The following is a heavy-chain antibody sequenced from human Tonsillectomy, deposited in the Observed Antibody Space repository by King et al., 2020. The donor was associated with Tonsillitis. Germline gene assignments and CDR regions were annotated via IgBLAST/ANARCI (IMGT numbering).Heavy chain of an antibody. CDR1: GFTFSSYA. V-gene: IGHV3-23*04. D-gene: IGHD3-10*01. CDR2: ISGSGVST. CDR3: AKARVSGSYYRVFDAFDI. J-gene: IGHJ3*02. Sequence: VQLVESGGGLVQTGGSLRLSCAASGFTFSSYAMSWVRQAPGKGLEWVSGISGSGVSTYYADSVKGRFTISRDNSKNTLYLQMNSLRAEDTAVYYCAKARVSGSYYRVFDAFDIWGQGTMVTVSS.